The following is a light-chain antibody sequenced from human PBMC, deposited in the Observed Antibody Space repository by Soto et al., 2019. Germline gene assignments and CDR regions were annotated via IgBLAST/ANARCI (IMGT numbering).Light chain of an antibody. V-gene: IGKV3-11*01. Sequence: EIVLTQSPATLSFSPGERATLSCRASRSINNYLAWYQQKPGQAPRLLIYYASNRATGIPARFGGSGSGSDFTLTIISLEHEDFAFYACQQRNNVPLTFGGGTKVEIK. J-gene: IGKJ4*01. CDR3: QQRNNVPLT. CDR1: RSINNY. CDR2: YAS.